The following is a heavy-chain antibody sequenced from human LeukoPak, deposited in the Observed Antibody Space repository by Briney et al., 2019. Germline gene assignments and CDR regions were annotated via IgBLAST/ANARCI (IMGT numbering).Heavy chain of an antibody. Sequence: ASVKVSCKASGGTFSSYAISWVRQAPGQGLEWMGWISAYNGNTNYAQKLQGRVTMTTDTSTSTAYMELRSLRSDDTAVYYCARGASGSYLPGYWGQGTLVTVSS. CDR1: GGTFSSYA. J-gene: IGHJ4*02. CDR2: ISAYNGNT. V-gene: IGHV1-18*01. D-gene: IGHD1-26*01. CDR3: ARGASGSYLPGY.